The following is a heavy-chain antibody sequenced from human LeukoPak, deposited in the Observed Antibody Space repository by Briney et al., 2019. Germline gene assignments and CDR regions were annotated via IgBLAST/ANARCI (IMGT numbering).Heavy chain of an antibody. Sequence: PGGSLRLSCAASGFAFGSHWMHWVRHARGEGLVWVARIESDASNTMYADSVEGRFTISRDNANKTLYLQMNSLRTEDTAVYYCTRDGSGSRIPFDYWGQGTLVTVSS. D-gene: IGHD1-26*01. CDR3: TRDGSGSRIPFDY. CDR2: IESDASNT. V-gene: IGHV3-74*03. CDR1: GFAFGSHW. J-gene: IGHJ4*02.